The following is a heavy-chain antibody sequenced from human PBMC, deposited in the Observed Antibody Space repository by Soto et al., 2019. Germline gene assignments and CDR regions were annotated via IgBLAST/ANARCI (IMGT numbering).Heavy chain of an antibody. D-gene: IGHD3-22*01. J-gene: IGHJ3*02. CDR1: GYSFTSYW. CDR3: ARHGPDYYDSSGQNDAFDI. CDR2: TYPGDSDT. Sequence: GESLKISCKGSGYSFTSYWIGWVRQMPGKGLEWMGITYPGDSDTRYSPSFQGQVTISADKSISTAYLQWSSLKASDTAMYYCARHGPDYYDSSGQNDAFDIWGQGTMVTVSS. V-gene: IGHV5-51*01.